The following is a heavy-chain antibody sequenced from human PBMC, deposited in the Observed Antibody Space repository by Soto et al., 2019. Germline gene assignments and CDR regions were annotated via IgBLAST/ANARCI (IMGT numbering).Heavy chain of an antibody. CDR2: IVVGSGNT. Sequence: ASVKVSCKASGFTFTSSAVQWVRQARGQRLEWIGWIVVGSGNTNYAQKFQKRVTITRDMSTSTAYMELSSLRSEDTAVYYCAAGVDPAMVYYYYGMDVWGQGTTVTVSS. D-gene: IGHD5-18*01. CDR3: AAGVDPAMVYYYYGMDV. V-gene: IGHV1-58*01. J-gene: IGHJ6*02. CDR1: GFTFTSSA.